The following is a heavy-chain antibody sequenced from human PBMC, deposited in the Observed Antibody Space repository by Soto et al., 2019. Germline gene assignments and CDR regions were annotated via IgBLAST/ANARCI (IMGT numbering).Heavy chain of an antibody. CDR3: ARDLNWNDALDAFDI. J-gene: IGHJ3*02. CDR1: GFTFSSYS. CDR2: ISSSSSYI. D-gene: IGHD1-1*01. V-gene: IGHV3-21*01. Sequence: GGSLRLSCAASGFTFSSYSMNWVRQAPGKGLEWVSSISSSSSYIYYADSVKGRFTISRDNAKNSLYLQINSLRAEDTAVYYCARDLNWNDALDAFDIWGQGTMVTVSS.